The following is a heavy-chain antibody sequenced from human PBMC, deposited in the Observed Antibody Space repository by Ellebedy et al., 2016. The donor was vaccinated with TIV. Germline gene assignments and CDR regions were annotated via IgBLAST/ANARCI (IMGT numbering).Heavy chain of an antibody. CDR2: INPSGGST. Sequence: AASVKVSCKASGYTFTSYYMHWVRQAPGQGLEWMGIINPSGGSTSYAQKFQGRVTMTRDTSKSTVYMELSSLRSEDTAVYYCARGRGVGPLLWFGYLDEAWFDPWGQGTLVTVPS. CDR1: GYTFTSYY. D-gene: IGHD3-10*01. J-gene: IGHJ5*02. V-gene: IGHV1-46*01. CDR3: ARGRGVGPLLWFGYLDEAWFDP.